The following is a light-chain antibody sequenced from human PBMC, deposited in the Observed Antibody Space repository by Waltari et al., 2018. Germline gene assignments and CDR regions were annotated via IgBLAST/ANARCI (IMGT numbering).Light chain of an antibody. CDR1: RSLLHSNGNTY. J-gene: IGKJ4*01. V-gene: IGKV2-30*02. CDR2: QVS. Sequence: DVVLTQPPVSLRVTLGQHDSISCRSSRSLLHSNGNTYLHWFHQRPGQSPRRLFYQVSNRDPGVPDRFSVSGSGTDFTLKISRVEAEDVGMYYCMQGTYGPNTFGGGTKVEIK. CDR3: MQGTYGPNT.